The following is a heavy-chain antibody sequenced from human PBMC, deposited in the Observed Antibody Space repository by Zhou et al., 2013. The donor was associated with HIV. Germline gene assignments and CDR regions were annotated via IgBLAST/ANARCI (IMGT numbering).Heavy chain of an antibody. Sequence: QVQLVQSGAEVKKPGSSVKVSCKASGGTSSSYAISWVRQAPGQGLEWMGGIIPIFGTANYAQKFQGRVTITTDESTSTAYMELSSLRSEDTAVYYCARGGYCSSTSCPPHWFDPWGQGTLVTVSS. CDR1: GGTSSSYA. V-gene: IGHV1-69*05. D-gene: IGHD2-2*01. CDR3: ARGGYCSSTSCPPHWFDP. J-gene: IGHJ5*02. CDR2: IIPIFGTA.